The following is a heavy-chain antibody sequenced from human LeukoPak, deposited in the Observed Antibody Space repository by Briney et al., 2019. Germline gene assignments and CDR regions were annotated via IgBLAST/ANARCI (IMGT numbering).Heavy chain of an antibody. CDR3: AKCSRGGDCYDYDAFDI. CDR2: ISWNSGSI. D-gene: IGHD2-21*02. V-gene: IGHV3-9*01. CDR1: GFTFDDYA. J-gene: IGHJ3*02. Sequence: GGSLRLSCAASGFTFDDYAMHWVRQAPGKGLEWVSGISWNSGSIGYADSVKGRFTSFRDNAKNSLYLQMNSLRAEDTALYYCAKCSRGGDCYDYDAFDIWGQGTMVTVSS.